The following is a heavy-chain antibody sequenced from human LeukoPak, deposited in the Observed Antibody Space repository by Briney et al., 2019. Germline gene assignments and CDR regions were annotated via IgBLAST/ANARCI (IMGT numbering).Heavy chain of an antibody. CDR2: IYYSGST. D-gene: IGHD1-26*01. CDR1: GGSISSGGYY. CDR3: ARGNILGATYWDY. V-gene: IGHV4-61*08. J-gene: IGHJ4*02. Sequence: SETLSLTCSVAGGSISSGGYYWRWTRQHPGGGVEWIGYIYYSGSTNYNPSLKSRVTISVDTSKNPFSLKLSSVTAADSAVYYCARGNILGATYWDYWGQGTLVTVSS.